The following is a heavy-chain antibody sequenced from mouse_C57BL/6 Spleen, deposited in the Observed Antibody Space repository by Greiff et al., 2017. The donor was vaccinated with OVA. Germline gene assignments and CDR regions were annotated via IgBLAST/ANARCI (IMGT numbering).Heavy chain of an antibody. CDR3: VRYYGSSLAWFAY. Sequence: DVHLVESGGGLVQPKGSLKLSCAASGFSFNTYAMNWVRQAPGKGLEWVARIRSKSNNYATYYADSVKDRFTISRDDSESMLYLQMNNLKTEDTAMYYCVRYYGSSLAWFAYWGQGTLVTVSA. J-gene: IGHJ3*01. D-gene: IGHD1-1*01. CDR1: GFSFNTYA. CDR2: IRSKSNNYAT. V-gene: IGHV10-1*01.